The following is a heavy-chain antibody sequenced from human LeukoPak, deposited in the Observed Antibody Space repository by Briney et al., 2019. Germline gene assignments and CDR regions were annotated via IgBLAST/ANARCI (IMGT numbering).Heavy chain of an antibody. V-gene: IGHV4-4*07. Sequence: KPSETLSLTCTVSGDSISNYYWSWLRQPAGKGLEWLGRIYTSGGTNYNPSLKSRVTMSVDTSKNQFSLKLTSVTAADTAVYYCARDPFYSNYNPLGYWGQGTLVTVSS. J-gene: IGHJ4*02. CDR3: ARDPFYSNYNPLGY. D-gene: IGHD4-11*01. CDR1: GDSISNYY. CDR2: IYTSGGT.